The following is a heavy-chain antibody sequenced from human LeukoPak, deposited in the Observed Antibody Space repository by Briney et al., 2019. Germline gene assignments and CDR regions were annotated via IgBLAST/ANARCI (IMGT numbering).Heavy chain of an antibody. CDR2: IYYSGNT. CDR3: ARDKGHFDVDY. V-gene: IGHV4-39*07. Sequence: PSETLSLTCTVSGGSISSYYWGWIRQPPGKDLEWIGSIYYSGNTFYIPSLKSRLTISLDTSKNQFSLKLSSVTAADTAVYYCARDKGHFDVDYWGQGTLVTVSS. CDR1: GGSISSYY. D-gene: IGHD3-9*01. J-gene: IGHJ4*02.